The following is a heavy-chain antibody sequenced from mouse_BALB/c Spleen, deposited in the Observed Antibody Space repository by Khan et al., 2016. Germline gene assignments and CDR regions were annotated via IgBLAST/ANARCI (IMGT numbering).Heavy chain of an antibody. CDR3: TRTHDGYYWFAY. V-gene: IGHV1S81*02. Sequence: QVQLQQPGAELVKPGASVKLSCKASGYTFTAYYIYWVKQRPGQGLEWIGGINPTNDNTDCNEKFKSKATLTVDRSSSTAYMQLSSLTSEDSAVYYCTRTHDGYYWFAYWGQGTRVTVSA. CDR1: GYTFTAYY. J-gene: IGHJ3*01. CDR2: INPTNDNT. D-gene: IGHD2-3*01.